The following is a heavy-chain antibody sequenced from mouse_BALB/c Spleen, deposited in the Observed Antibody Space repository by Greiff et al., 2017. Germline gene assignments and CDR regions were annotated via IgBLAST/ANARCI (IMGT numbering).Heavy chain of an antibody. CDR2: IDPENGDT. D-gene: IGHD4-1*01. CDR1: GFNIKDYY. V-gene: IGHV14-4*02. CDR3: NAGTAWFAY. J-gene: IGHJ3*01. Sequence: EVMLVESGAELVRSGASVKLSCTASGFNIKDYYMHWVKQRPEQGLEWIGWIDPENGDTEYAPKFQGKATMTADTSSNTAYLQLSSLTSEDTAVYYCNAGTAWFAYWGQGTLVTVSA.